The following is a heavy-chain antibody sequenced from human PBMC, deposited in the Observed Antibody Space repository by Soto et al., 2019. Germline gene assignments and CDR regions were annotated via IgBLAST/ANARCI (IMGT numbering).Heavy chain of an antibody. CDR2: IIPIFGTA. CDR1: GVTFSSYA. Sequence: SVKVSCKASGVTFSSYAISWVRQAPLQGLEWMGGIIPIFGTAHYAQKFQGRVTITADEYKRTAYTEVRALRSEDTAVYYCSRGPPAAGVAARKGPAFDYWGQGTLVTLSS. J-gene: IGHJ4*02. D-gene: IGHD6-6*01. V-gene: IGHV1-69*13. CDR3: SRGPPAAGVAARKGPAFDY.